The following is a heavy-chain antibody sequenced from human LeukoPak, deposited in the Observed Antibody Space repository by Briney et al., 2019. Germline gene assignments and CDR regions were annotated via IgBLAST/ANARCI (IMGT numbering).Heavy chain of an antibody. Sequence: GESLKISCKGSGYSFTSYWIGWVRQMPGKGLEWMGIIYPGDSGTRYSPSFQGQVTISADKSTSTAYLQWSSLKASDTAMYYCARRVVNNRNWYFDLWGRGTLVTVSS. D-gene: IGHD4-23*01. V-gene: IGHV5-51*01. J-gene: IGHJ2*01. CDR1: GYSFTSYW. CDR3: ARRVVNNRNWYFDL. CDR2: IYPGDSGT.